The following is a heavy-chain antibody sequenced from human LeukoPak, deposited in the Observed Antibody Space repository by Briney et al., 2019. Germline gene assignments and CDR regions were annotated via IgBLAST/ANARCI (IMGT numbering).Heavy chain of an antibody. CDR2: ISGSGNVI. CDR3: AKARYNNGWDYFDY. V-gene: IGHV3-23*01. CDR1: GFTFGTSA. Sequence: GGSLRLSCAASGFTFGTSAMTWVRQAPGKGLEWVSSISGSGNVIYDSDSVKGRFSISRDNPKGTLYPQMNSLRAEDTATYFCAKARYNNGWDYFDYWGLGTLVTVSS. J-gene: IGHJ4*02. D-gene: IGHD6-19*01.